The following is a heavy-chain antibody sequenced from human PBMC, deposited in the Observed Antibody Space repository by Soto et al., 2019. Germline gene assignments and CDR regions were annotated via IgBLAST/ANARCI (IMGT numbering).Heavy chain of an antibody. CDR1: GFTFSSYA. V-gene: IGHV3-23*01. D-gene: IGHD3-22*01. Sequence: GGSLRLSCAASGFTFSSYAMSWVRQAPERGLEWVSAISAGGGSTYYADSVKGRFTISRDNSKNTLYLQLNSLRAEDTALYYCAKIYSSSGYYPDYWGQGTLVTVSS. J-gene: IGHJ4*02. CDR3: AKIYSSSGYYPDY. CDR2: ISAGGGST.